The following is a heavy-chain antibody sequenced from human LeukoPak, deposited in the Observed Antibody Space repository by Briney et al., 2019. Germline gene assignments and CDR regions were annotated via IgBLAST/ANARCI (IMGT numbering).Heavy chain of an antibody. V-gene: IGHV4-61*02. Sequence: SQTLSLTCTVSGGSFSSPNYYWSWIRQPAGKGLEWIGRIYTTGFTNYHPSLKSRVTVSIDTSKNQFYLKLTSVTAADTAVYYCAREDYNFLWGQGTLVTVSS. CDR2: IYTTGFT. J-gene: IGHJ4*02. CDR3: AREDYNFL. CDR1: GGSFSSPNYY. D-gene: IGHD3-3*01.